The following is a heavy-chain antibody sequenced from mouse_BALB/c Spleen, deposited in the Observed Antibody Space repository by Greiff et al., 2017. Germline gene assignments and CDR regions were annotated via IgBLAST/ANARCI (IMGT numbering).Heavy chain of an antibody. CDR1: GFTFSSFG. CDR3: ARGGGNYLYWYFDV. J-gene: IGHJ1*01. Sequence: EVKVEESGGGLVQPGGSRKLSCAASGFTFSSFGMHWVRQAPEKGLEWVAYISSGSSTIYYADTVKGRFTISRDNPKNTLFLQMTSLRSEDTAMYYCARGGGNYLYWYFDVWGAGTTVTVSS. CDR2: ISSGSSTI. D-gene: IGHD2-1*01. V-gene: IGHV5-17*02.